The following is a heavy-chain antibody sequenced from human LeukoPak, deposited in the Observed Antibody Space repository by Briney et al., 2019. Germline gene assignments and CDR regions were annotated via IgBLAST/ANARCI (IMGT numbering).Heavy chain of an antibody. J-gene: IGHJ6*02. CDR1: GFTFSSYW. CDR2: INSDGSST. V-gene: IGHV3-74*01. Sequence: PGGSLRLSCAASGFTFSSYWMHWVRQAPGKGLVWVSRINSDGSSTSYADSVKGRFTISRDNTKNTLYPQMNSLRAEDTAVYYCARVGSIDSSGYYLGQYYYYGMDVWGQGTAVTVSS. D-gene: IGHD3-22*01. CDR3: ARVGSIDSSGYYLGQYYYYGMDV.